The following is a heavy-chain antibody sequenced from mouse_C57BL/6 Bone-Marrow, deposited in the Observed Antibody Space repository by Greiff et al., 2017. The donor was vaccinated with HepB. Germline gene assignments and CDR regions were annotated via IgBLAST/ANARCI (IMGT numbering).Heavy chain of an antibody. Sequence: QVQLQQSGAELVKPGASVKLSCKASGYTFTSYWMQWVKQRPGQGLEWIGEIDPSDSYTNYNQKFKGKATLTVDTSSSTAYMQLSSLTSEDSAVYYCAWYYGSSSAWFAYWGQGTLVTVSA. CDR3: AWYYGSSSAWFAY. D-gene: IGHD1-1*01. CDR2: IDPSDSYT. J-gene: IGHJ3*01. V-gene: IGHV1-50*01. CDR1: GYTFTSYW.